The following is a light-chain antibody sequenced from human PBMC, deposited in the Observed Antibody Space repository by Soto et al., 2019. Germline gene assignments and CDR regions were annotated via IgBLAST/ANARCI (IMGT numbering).Light chain of an antibody. CDR1: QSISSW. CDR3: QQYNTYPWT. Sequence: DIQMTQSPSTLSASVGDRVTITCRASQSISSWLAWYQQQPGKAPNLLIYKASSLESGVPSRFSGSGSGTEFTLTISSLQPDEFATYYCQQYNTYPWTFGPGTKVEIK. V-gene: IGKV1-5*03. CDR2: KAS. J-gene: IGKJ1*01.